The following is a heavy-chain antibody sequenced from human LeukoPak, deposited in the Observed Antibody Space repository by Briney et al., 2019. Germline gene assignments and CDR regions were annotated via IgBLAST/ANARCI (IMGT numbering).Heavy chain of an antibody. CDR2: ISNDRNSK. CDR3: ARDRSGFYSIDQ. D-gene: IGHD5-12*01. J-gene: IGHJ4*02. Sequence: PGMSLRLSCAASGFTLSENNVHWVRQAPGKGLEWVALISNDRNSKDYADSVKGRFTLSGDNSKTTVYLQMNSLRAEDTAVYYCARDRSGFYSIDQWGQGTLVTVSP. V-gene: IGHV3-30-3*01. CDR1: GFTLSENN.